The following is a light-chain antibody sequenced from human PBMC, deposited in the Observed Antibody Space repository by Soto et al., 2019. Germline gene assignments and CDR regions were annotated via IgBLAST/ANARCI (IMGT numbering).Light chain of an antibody. CDR3: QQRSDWPLT. J-gene: IGKJ5*01. V-gene: IGKV3-11*01. CDR1: QSVTSY. CDR2: DVS. Sequence: EIVMTQSPATLSVSPGERATLSCRASQSVTSYLAWYQQKPGQAPRLLIYDVSNRASGIPARFSGSGSETDFTLTISSLEPEDFAVYYCQQRSDWPLTFGQGTRLEI.